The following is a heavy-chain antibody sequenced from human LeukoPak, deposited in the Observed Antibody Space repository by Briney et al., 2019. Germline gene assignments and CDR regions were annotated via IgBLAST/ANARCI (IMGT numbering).Heavy chain of an antibody. Sequence: SETLSLTCTVTGGSISSGSYYWSWIWQPPGKGLEWIGDIYYSGSTNYNPSLKSRVTISVDTSKNQFSLKLSSVTAADTAVYYCARVQNYYDSSGTFDYWGQGTLVTVSS. CDR1: GGSISSGSYY. CDR2: IYYSGST. CDR3: ARVQNYYDSSGTFDY. D-gene: IGHD3-22*01. V-gene: IGHV4-61*01. J-gene: IGHJ4*02.